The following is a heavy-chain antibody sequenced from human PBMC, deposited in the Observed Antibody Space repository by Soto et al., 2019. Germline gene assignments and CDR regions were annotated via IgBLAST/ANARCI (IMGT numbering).Heavy chain of an antibody. D-gene: IGHD2-15*01. CDR1: GGSISSYY. J-gene: IGHJ4*02. CDR2: IYYSGST. Sequence: SETLSLTCTVSGGSISSYYWSWIRQPPGKGLEWIGYIYYSGSTNYNPSLKSRVTISVDTSKNQFSLKLSSVTAADTAVYYCAREAGYCSGGSCXDYWGQGTLVTVSS. CDR3: AREAGYCSGGSCXDY. V-gene: IGHV4-59*01.